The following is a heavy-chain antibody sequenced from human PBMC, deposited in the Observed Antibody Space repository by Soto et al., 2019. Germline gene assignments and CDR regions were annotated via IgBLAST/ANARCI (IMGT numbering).Heavy chain of an antibody. V-gene: IGHV3-73*02. CDR3: AGDFYYNMAV. CDR2: IRSKPNNYAT. Sequence: EVQLVESGGGLVHPGGSLKLSCAASGFPFNGSAMHWVRQASGKGLEWVGRIRSKPNNYATAYAASLKGRFTISRDDSKNTAYLHMNSLKTEDTAVYYCAGDFYYNMAVWGQGTTVTVSS. CDR1: GFPFNGSA. J-gene: IGHJ6*02.